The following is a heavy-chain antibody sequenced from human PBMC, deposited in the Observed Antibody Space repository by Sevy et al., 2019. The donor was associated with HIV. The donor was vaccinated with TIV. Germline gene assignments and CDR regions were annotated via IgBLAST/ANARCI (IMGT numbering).Heavy chain of an antibody. CDR2: IFYSGST. V-gene: IGHV4-31*03. CDR1: GGSISSGGYY. CDR3: ARGRTPRSELWFGPTFDY. J-gene: IGHJ4*02. Sequence: SETLSLTCTVSGGSISSGGYYWSWIRQHPGKGLEWIGYIFYSGSTYYNPSLKSRVIISVDTSKNHSSLKLSSVTAAETAGYYWARGRTPRSELWFGPTFDYWGQGTLVTVSS. D-gene: IGHD3-10*01.